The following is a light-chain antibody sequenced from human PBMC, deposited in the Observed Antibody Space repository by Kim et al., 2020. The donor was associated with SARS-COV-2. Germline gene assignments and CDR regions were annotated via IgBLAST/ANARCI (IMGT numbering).Light chain of an antibody. V-gene: IGLV3-1*01. Sequence: SYELTQPPSVSVSPGQTASITCPGDKLGDKYACWYQQKPSQSPVLVIYQDTKRPSGIPERFSGPNSGNTATLTISGTQAMDEADYYCQAWDRNTVVFGTG. CDR2: QDT. CDR3: QAWDRNTVV. CDR1: KLGDKY. J-gene: IGLJ1*01.